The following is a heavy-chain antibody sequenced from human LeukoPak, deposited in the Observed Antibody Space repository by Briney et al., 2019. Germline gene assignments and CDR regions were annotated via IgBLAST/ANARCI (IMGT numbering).Heavy chain of an antibody. Sequence: PGGSLRLSCAASGFTFSSYGMHWVRQAPGKRLEWVAFIRYDGSNKYYADSVKGRFTISRDNSKNTLYLQMNSLRAEDTAVYYCAKDIGVYPDAFDIWGQGTMVTVSS. D-gene: IGHD5/OR15-5a*01. CDR2: IRYDGSNK. CDR3: AKDIGVYPDAFDI. J-gene: IGHJ3*02. V-gene: IGHV3-30*02. CDR1: GFTFSSYG.